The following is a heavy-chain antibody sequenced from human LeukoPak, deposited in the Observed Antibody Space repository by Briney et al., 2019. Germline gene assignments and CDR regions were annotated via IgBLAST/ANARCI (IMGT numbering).Heavy chain of an antibody. CDR1: GYTFTGYD. J-gene: IGHJ5*02. D-gene: IGHD3-10*01. CDR3: ARGVRYYFGHDWFDP. CDR2: MNPNSGNT. Sequence: ASVKVSCKASGYTFTGYDINWVRQATGQGLEWMGWMNPNSGNTGYAQKFQGRVTMTRNTSISTAYMELSSLRSEDTAVYYCARGVRYYFGHDWFDPWGQGTLVTVSS. V-gene: IGHV1-8*01.